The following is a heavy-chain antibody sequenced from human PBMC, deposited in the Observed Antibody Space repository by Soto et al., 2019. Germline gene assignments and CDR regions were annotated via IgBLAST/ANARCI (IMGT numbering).Heavy chain of an antibody. V-gene: IGHV4-39*01. Sequence: QLLESGPGLVKPSETLSLTCTVSGGAISDSSYYWGWIRQPPGKGLGWIGTIYYNGHTYYNPSLKTRLTISVDTSKNQFSLKLTSVTAADSAGYYCARLAYNGNSVDWGQGTLVSVSS. CDR3: ARLAYNGNSVD. D-gene: IGHD1-7*01. CDR1: GGAISDSSYY. CDR2: IYYNGHT. J-gene: IGHJ4*02.